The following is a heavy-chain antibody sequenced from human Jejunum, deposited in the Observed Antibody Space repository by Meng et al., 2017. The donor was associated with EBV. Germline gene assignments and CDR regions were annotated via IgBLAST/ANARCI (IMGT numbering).Heavy chain of an antibody. CDR1: GVSMSNFY. CDR3: ARGGGRPEY. Sequence: QVRLMESGLGLGKPSESLDRTWTVSGVSMSNFYWSWFRQPPGKGLECIGYIYYSVSTNYNPSLKSRVTISVDTSKNQFSLSLSSVTAADTAVYYCARGGGRPEYWGQGILVTVSS. CDR2: IYYSVST. V-gene: IGHV4-59*01. D-gene: IGHD3-10*01. J-gene: IGHJ4*02.